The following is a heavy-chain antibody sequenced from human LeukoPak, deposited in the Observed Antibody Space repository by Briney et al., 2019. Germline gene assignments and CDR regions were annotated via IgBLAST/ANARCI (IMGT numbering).Heavy chain of an antibody. Sequence: PSETLSLTCTVSGASITTYYWSWIRQPPGKGLEWIGYTSNSGSTNYNPSLKSRVTISVDTSKKQFSLKLSSVTAADTAVYYCARSSGSYFDYWGQGTLVTVSS. V-gene: IGHV4-59*01. D-gene: IGHD1-26*01. CDR1: GASITTYY. J-gene: IGHJ4*02. CDR3: ARSSGSYFDY. CDR2: TSNSGST.